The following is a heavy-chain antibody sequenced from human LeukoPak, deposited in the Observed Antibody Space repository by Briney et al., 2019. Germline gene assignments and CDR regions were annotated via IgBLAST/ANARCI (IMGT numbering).Heavy chain of an antibody. Sequence: PSETLCLSCTVSGGSISSSSFYWGWIRQPPGKGLEWIGSIYYSGSTYYNPSLKSRVTISVDTSKNQFSLKLSSVTAADTAVYYGARMSSGYYYPCSYWGQGTLVTVSS. CDR1: GGSISSSSFY. J-gene: IGHJ4*02. D-gene: IGHD3-22*01. CDR3: ARMSSGYYYPCSY. V-gene: IGHV4-39*01. CDR2: IYYSGST.